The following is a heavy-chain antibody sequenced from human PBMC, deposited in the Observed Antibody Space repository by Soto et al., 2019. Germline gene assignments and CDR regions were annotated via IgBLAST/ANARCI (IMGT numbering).Heavy chain of an antibody. D-gene: IGHD3-10*01. J-gene: IGHJ4*02. CDR1: GFTFSSCA. CDR2: VSHDGSLY. CDR3: GSGSYCPY. V-gene: IGHV3-30*03. Sequence: GGSLRLSCAASGFTFSSCAMHWVRQVPGKGLEWLAVVSHDGSLYPYADSVKGRFSISRDNSRKTLYLQMNSLRPEDTAVYYYGSGSYCPYWGQGTLVTVSS.